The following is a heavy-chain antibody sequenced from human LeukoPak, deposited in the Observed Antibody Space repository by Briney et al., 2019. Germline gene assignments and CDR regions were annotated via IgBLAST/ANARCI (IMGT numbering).Heavy chain of an antibody. J-gene: IGHJ6*03. Sequence: PSETLSLTCTVSGDSINTYYWNWIRQPPGKGLEWIAHIYYTGSASYNPSLKSRATISVDTSKNQFSLSLSSVTAADTAVYYCARGVPHSYYYMDVWGKGTTVAVSS. CDR1: GDSINTYY. CDR2: IYYTGSA. V-gene: IGHV4-59*12. D-gene: IGHD2-8*02. CDR3: ARGVPHSYYYMDV.